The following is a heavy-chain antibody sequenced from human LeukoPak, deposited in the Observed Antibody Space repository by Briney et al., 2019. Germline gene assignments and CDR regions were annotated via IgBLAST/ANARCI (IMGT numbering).Heavy chain of an antibody. D-gene: IGHD5-12*01. CDR1: GGSSSSYY. Sequence: PSETLSLTCTVSGGSSSSYYWSWIRQPPGKGLEWSGYIYYSGSTNYNPSRKSRVTISVDTSKNQFSLKLSSVTAADTAVYYCATETYGGYTYWGQGTLVTVSS. CDR2: IYYSGST. V-gene: IGHV4-59*01. CDR3: ATETYGGYTY. J-gene: IGHJ4*02.